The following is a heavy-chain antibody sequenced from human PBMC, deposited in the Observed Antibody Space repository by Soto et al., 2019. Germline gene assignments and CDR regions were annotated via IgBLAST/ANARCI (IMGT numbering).Heavy chain of an antibody. CDR1: GFSLSTSEVG. V-gene: IGHV2-5*02. Sequence: QITLKESGPTLVKPTQTLTLTCTFSGFSLSTSEVGVGWLRQPPGKALEWLALIYWDDGKRYSSSLNSRLTITKATSKNQVVLTMTNMDPVDTATSFCAHRRPPRLLDYWCQGALVTVSS. CDR2: IYWDDGK. J-gene: IGHJ4*02. D-gene: IGHD6-6*01. CDR3: AHRRPPRLLDY.